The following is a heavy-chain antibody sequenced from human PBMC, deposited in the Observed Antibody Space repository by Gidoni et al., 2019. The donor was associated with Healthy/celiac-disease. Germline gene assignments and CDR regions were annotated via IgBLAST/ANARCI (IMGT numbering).Heavy chain of an antibody. CDR2: IYWDDDK. V-gene: IGHV2-5*02. CDR1: GFSLSTSGVG. CDR3: ARSSVAAEFDY. J-gene: IGHJ4*02. Sequence: QITLKESGPTLVKPTQTLTLTCPFSGFSLSTSGVGVGWIRQPPGKALEWLALIYWDDDKRYSPSLKSRLTITKDTAKNQVVLTMTNMDPVDTATYYCARSSVAAEFDYWGQGTLVTVSS. D-gene: IGHD6-13*01.